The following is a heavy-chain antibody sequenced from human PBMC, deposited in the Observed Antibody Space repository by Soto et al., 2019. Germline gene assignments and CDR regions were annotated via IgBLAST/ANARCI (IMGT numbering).Heavy chain of an antibody. Sequence: GGALRLSCAASGFTFSNAWMNWVRQAPGKGLEWVGRIKSKTDGGTTDYAAPVKGRFTISRDDSRNTLYLQMNSLKTEDTAVNYCTTTEWVATMVRGVIITPLHYGMDVWGQGTTVTVSS. CDR3: TTTEWVATMVRGVIITPLHYGMDV. D-gene: IGHD3-10*01. CDR2: IKSKTDGGTT. CDR1: GFTFSNAW. J-gene: IGHJ6*02. V-gene: IGHV3-15*07.